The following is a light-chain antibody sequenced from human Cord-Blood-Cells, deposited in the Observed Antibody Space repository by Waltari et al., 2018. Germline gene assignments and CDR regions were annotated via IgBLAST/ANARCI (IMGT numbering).Light chain of an antibody. CDR1: KLGEKY. V-gene: IGLV3-1*01. CDR2: QDS. J-gene: IGLJ1*01. Sequence: SSELTQPPSVSVSPGQTASIPCSGDKLGEKYACWYQQKPGQSPVLVLYQDSKRPSGIPERFSGSNSGNTATLTISGTQAMDEADYYCQAWDSSTAVFGTGTKVTVL. CDR3: QAWDSSTAV.